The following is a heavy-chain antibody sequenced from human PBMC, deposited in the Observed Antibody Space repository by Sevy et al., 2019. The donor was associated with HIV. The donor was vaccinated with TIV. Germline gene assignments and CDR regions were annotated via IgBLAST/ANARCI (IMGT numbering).Heavy chain of an antibody. CDR2: IYYNGHI. Sequence: SETLSLTCTVSGGSITSVYWNWIRQPLGKGLEWIANIYYNGHINYNPSLKSRVTLSLDTSKNQFSLRLSSVTAADTAMYYCAGENAWGRGYSWGQGTLVTVSS. J-gene: IGHJ4*02. CDR1: GGSITSVY. V-gene: IGHV4-59*08. CDR3: AGENAWGRGYS. D-gene: IGHD1-26*01.